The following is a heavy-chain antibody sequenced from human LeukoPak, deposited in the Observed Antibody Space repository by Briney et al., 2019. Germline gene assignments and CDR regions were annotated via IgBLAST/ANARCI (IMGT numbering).Heavy chain of an antibody. CDR3: ARATASNWFDP. CDR1: GFTFSSYW. D-gene: IGHD2-21*01. V-gene: IGHV3-7*01. CDR2: IKQDGSEK. Sequence: GGPLRLSCAASGFTFSSYWMSWVRQAPGKGLEWVANIKQDGSEKYYVDSVKGRFTISRDNAKNSLYLQMNSLRAEDTAVYYCARATASNWFDPWGQGTLVTVFS. J-gene: IGHJ5*02.